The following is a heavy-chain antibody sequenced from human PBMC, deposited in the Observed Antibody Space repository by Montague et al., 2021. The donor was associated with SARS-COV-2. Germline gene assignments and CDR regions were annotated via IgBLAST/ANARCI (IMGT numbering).Heavy chain of an antibody. Sequence: SETLSLTCAVDGGSFTGYSWNWIRQPPGKGLEWIGEINHSGSTNNNPSLKSRVTISVDTSKNQFSLKLSSVTAADTAVYYCARGARQGYGFRLGPFDYWGQGTLVTVSS. J-gene: IGHJ4*02. D-gene: IGHD3-10*01. V-gene: IGHV4-34*01. CDR2: INHSGST. CDR1: GGSFTGYS. CDR3: ARGARQGYGFRLGPFDY.